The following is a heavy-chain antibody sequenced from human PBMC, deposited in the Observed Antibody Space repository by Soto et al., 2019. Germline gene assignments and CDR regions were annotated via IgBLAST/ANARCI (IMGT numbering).Heavy chain of an antibody. V-gene: IGHV4-59*01. D-gene: IGHD1-26*01. CDR1: GGSISSFY. J-gene: IGHJ6*03. Sequence: SETLSLTCTVSGGSISSFYWSWIRQPPGKGLEWIGYIYYSGSTNYSPSLKSRVIISIDTSKNQFSLNLSSVTAADTAVYYCARGDSYMDVWGKGTTVTVSS. CDR3: ARGDSYMDV. CDR2: IYYSGST.